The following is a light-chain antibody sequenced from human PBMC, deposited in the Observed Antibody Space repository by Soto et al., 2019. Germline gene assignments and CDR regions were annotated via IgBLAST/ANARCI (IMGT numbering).Light chain of an antibody. Sequence: QSVLTQPASGSGSPGQSITISCTGTSSDVGGYNYVSWYQQHPGKAPKLMIYEVSNRPSGVSNRFSGSKSGNTASLTISGLQAEDEADYYCSSYTSSSTVYVFGTGTKVTVL. CDR2: EVS. CDR1: SSDVGGYNY. CDR3: SSYTSSSTVYV. V-gene: IGLV2-14*01. J-gene: IGLJ1*01.